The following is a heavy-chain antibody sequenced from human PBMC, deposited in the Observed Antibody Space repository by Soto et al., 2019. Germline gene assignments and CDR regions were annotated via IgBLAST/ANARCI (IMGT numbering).Heavy chain of an antibody. CDR1: GGSISSDGYY. D-gene: IGHD3-10*01. J-gene: IGHJ4*02. Sequence: PSETLSLTCTVSGGSISSDGYYWSWIRQHPGKGLEWIGYIYYSGSTYYNPSLKSRVTISVDTSKNQFSLKLSSVTAADTAVYYCARHNQITMVRGVIPGNLDYWGQGTLVTVSS. CDR3: ARHNQITMVRGVIPGNLDY. CDR2: IYYSGST. V-gene: IGHV4-31*03.